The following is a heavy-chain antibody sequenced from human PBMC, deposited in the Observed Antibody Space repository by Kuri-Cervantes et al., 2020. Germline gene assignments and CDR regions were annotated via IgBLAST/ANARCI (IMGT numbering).Heavy chain of an antibody. CDR2: IIPIFGTA. CDR3: ARVGDYDSSGDGAFDV. J-gene: IGHJ3*01. V-gene: IGHV1-69*05. D-gene: IGHD3-22*01. Sequence: SVKVSCKASGGTFSSYAISWVRQASGQGLEWMGGIIPIFGTANYAQKFQGRVTITTDESTSTAYMELSSLRSDDTAVYYCARVGDYDSSGDGAFDVWGQGTMVTVSS. CDR1: GGTFSSYA.